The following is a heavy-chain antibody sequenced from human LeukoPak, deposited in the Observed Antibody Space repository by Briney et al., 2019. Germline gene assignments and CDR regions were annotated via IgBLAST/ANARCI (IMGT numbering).Heavy chain of an antibody. V-gene: IGHV4-59*01. D-gene: IGHD3-22*01. J-gene: IGHJ4*02. Sequence: SETLSLTCTVSGGSISSYYWSWIRQPPGKGLEWIGYIYYSGSTNYNPSLKSRVTISVDTSKNQFSLKLSSVTAADAAVYYCASGDYYDSSGYYYGDYWGQGTLVTVSS. CDR1: GGSISSYY. CDR2: IYYSGST. CDR3: ASGDYYDSSGYYYGDY.